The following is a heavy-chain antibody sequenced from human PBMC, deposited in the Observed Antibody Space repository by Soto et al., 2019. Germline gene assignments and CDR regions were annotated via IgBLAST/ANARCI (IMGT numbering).Heavy chain of an antibody. CDR2: ISAYNGNT. J-gene: IGHJ4*02. V-gene: IGHV1-18*01. D-gene: IGHD6-13*01. CDR3: ARSPIAAGTTTSLVDY. Sequence: QVQLVQSGAEVKKPGASVKVSCKASGYTFTSYGISWVRQAPGQGLEWMGWISAYNGNTNYAQKLQGRVTMTTDTSMSTAYMELRSLGSDDTAVYYCARSPIAAGTTTSLVDYWGQGTLVTVSS. CDR1: GYTFTSYG.